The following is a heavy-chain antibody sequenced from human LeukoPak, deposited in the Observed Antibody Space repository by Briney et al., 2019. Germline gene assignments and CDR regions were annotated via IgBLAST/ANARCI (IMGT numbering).Heavy chain of an antibody. V-gene: IGHV1-24*01. CDR1: GYTLTELS. Sequence: ASVKVSCKVSGYTLTELSMHWVRQAPGKGLEWMGGFDPEDGETIYAQKFQGRVTITADKSTSTAYMELSSLRSEDTAVYYCARESEDDDSSGWWGQGTLVTVSS. D-gene: IGHD3-22*01. J-gene: IGHJ4*02. CDR3: ARESEDDDSSGW. CDR2: FDPEDGET.